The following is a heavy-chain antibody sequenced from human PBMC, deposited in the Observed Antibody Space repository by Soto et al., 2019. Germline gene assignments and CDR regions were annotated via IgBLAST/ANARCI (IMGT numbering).Heavy chain of an antibody. CDR2: IHQDGRP. V-gene: IGHV4-30-4*08. J-gene: IGHJ4*03. D-gene: IGHD3-9*01. CDR1: SGSLSSSNYY. CDR3: ARELAVKNPGGFDS. Sequence: SETMPLTCTLASGSLSSSNYYWTWVRQPPGKGLEWIGFIHQDGRPHLNPSLRSRVTISIDTSKNQFSLHVASETAADTATYYCARELAVKNPGGFDSWGQGALVTVSS.